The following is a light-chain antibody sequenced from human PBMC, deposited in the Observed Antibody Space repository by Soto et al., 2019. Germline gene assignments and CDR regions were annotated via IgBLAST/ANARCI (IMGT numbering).Light chain of an antibody. CDR2: GAS. CDR1: QSVSGN. V-gene: IGKV3-15*01. J-gene: IGKJ2*01. CDR3: QQYNNWPPIT. Sequence: EIVMTQSPATLSVSPGERATLSCRASQSVSGNLAWYQQRHGQAPRILIYGASTRATGIPDRFSGSGSGTEFTLSISSLKSEDVAVYYCQQYNNWPPITFGQGTKLEIK.